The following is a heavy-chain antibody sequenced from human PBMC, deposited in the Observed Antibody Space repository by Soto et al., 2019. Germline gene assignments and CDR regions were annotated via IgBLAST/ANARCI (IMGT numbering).Heavy chain of an antibody. J-gene: IGHJ3*02. CDR3: ARGEGMAARHDGYDI. V-gene: IGHV1-18*04. Sequence: ASVKVSCKASGYAFTNYDVSWVREAPGQGLEWMGWISTSTGNTNYAQKLQGRVSMTTDTSASTAYVELRSLRSDDTAVYYCARGEGMAARHDGYDIWGKGTMVTVS. CDR1: GYAFTNYD. CDR2: ISTSTGNT. D-gene: IGHD6-6*01.